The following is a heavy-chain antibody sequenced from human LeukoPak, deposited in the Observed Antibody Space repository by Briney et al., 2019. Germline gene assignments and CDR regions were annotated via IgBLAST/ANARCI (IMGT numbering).Heavy chain of an antibody. Sequence: SGGSLRLSCAASGFTFSSSWMTWVRQAPGKGLEWVASIREDGSVKTSVDSVKGRFTISRDNAKNSVYLQMDSLRAEDTAVYYCARDSRYYYDSSGPIQYWGQGTLVTVSS. V-gene: IGHV3-7*01. D-gene: IGHD3-22*01. CDR2: IREDGSVK. J-gene: IGHJ4*02. CDR3: ARDSRYYYDSSGPIQY. CDR1: GFTFSSSW.